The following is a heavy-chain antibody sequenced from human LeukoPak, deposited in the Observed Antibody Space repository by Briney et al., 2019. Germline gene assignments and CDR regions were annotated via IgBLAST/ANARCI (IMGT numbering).Heavy chain of an antibody. CDR2: IIPIFGTA. V-gene: IGHV1-69*05. CDR3: GARHYYYMDV. Sequence: SVKVSCKASGGTFSSYAISWVRQAPGQGLEWMGRIIPIFGTANYAQKFQGRVTITTDGSTSTAYMELSSLRSEDTAVYYCGARHYYYMDVWGKGTTVTVSS. CDR1: GGTFSSYA. J-gene: IGHJ6*03.